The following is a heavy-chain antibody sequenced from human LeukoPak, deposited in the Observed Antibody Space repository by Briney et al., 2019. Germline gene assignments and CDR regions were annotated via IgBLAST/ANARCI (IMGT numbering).Heavy chain of an antibody. Sequence: SETLSLTCTVSGASVSGVSFYWNWIRQPPGMERQSIVYSGYSRSTNYNTSLKSRVTISVDTSKNQFSLKLRSVSAADTAVYYCARYYDSSGYWSTPHFDYWGQGTLVTVSS. CDR1: GASVSGVSFY. CDR3: ARYYDSSGYWSTPHFDY. D-gene: IGHD3-22*01. CDR2: SGYSRST. V-gene: IGHV4-61*01. J-gene: IGHJ4*02.